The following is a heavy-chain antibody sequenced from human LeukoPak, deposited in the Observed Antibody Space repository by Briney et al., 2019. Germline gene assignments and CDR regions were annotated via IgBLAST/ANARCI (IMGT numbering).Heavy chain of an antibody. V-gene: IGHV3-21*01. D-gene: IGHD3-22*01. CDR1: GFTFSSYS. CDR3: ARERLYYYDSSGYFLAAAIDY. CDR2: ISSSSSYI. Sequence: PGGSLRLSCAASGFTFSSYSMNWVRQAPGKGLEWVSYISSSSSYIYYADSVKGRFTISRDNAKNSLYLQMNSLRAEDTAVYYCARERLYYYDSSGYFLAAAIDYWGQGTLVTVSS. J-gene: IGHJ4*02.